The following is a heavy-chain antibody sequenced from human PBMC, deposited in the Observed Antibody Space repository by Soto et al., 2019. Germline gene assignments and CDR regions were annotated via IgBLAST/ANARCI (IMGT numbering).Heavy chain of an antibody. D-gene: IGHD4-17*01. CDR2: LSGGGSNT. J-gene: IGHJ4*02. CDR3: ARWDGYGDV. V-gene: IGHV3-23*01. Sequence: XESLRLSCAASGFSFSTYNMAWVRQTPGKGLAWVSGLSGGGSNTFYADSVQGRFTISVDNSKNTVYLQMNSLRVEDTAVYYCARWDGYGDVWGQGTLVTVSS. CDR1: GFSFSTYN.